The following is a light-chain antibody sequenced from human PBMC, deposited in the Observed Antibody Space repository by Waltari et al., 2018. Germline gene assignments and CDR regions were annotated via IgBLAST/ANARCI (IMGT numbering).Light chain of an antibody. CDR2: DAS. CDR3: QQRLHWPPFT. Sequence: ETVLTQSPATLSLSPGERATLSCRASQSVGRYLAWYQQKAGPAPRRLIYDASNRVTDVPPRFSGSGSGTDFTLTISSLEHEDFAVYDCQQRLHWPPFTFGPGTKVDLK. J-gene: IGKJ3*01. V-gene: IGKV3-11*01. CDR1: QSVGRY.